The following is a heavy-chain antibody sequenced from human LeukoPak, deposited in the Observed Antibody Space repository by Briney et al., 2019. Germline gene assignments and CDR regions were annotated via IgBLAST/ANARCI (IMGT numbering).Heavy chain of an antibody. D-gene: IGHD3-9*01. CDR2: ISYDGSNK. Sequence: GRSLRLSCAASGFTFSSYGMHWVRQAPGKGLEWVAVISYDGSNKYYADSVKGRFTISRDNSKNTLYLQMNSLRAEDTAVYYCAKDGRYYDILTGYSQNYYYGMDVWGQGTTVTVSS. CDR3: AKDGRYYDILTGYSQNYYYGMDV. CDR1: GFTFSSYG. V-gene: IGHV3-30*18. J-gene: IGHJ6*02.